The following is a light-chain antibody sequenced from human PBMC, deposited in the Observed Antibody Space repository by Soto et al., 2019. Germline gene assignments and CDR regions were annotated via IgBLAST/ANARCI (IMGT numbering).Light chain of an antibody. CDR2: AAS. J-gene: IGKJ5*01. CDR1: QSISRN. CDR3: QQSYTTASIT. Sequence: DIQMNQSPSSQSASVGDRVTITCRASQSISRNLNWYQHKPGKAPKLLIYAASSLQNGVPSRFSGGGSGTEFTLSISSLQPEDFGTYYCQQSYTTASITFGQGTRLEIK. V-gene: IGKV1-39*01.